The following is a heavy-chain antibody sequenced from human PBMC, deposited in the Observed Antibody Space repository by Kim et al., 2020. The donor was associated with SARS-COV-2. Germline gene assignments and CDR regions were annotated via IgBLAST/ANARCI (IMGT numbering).Heavy chain of an antibody. CDR3: ARQDYDILTGYYYLDY. J-gene: IGHJ4*02. Sequence: SLKSRVTISVDTSKNQFSLKLSSVTAADTAVYYCARQDYDILTGYYYLDYWGQGTLVTVSS. V-gene: IGHV4-39*01. D-gene: IGHD3-9*01.